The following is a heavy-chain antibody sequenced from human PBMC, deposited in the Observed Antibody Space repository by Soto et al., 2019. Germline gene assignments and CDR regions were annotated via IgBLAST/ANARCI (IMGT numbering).Heavy chain of an antibody. CDR1: GFIVSSNY. D-gene: IGHD2-15*01. V-gene: IGHV3-53*01. Sequence: EVQLVESGGGWIQPGGSLRLSCAASGFIVSSNYMSWVRQAPGKGLEWVSVIYRDGSTYYADSVKGRFTISRDNSKNTLYLQMNSLRDEDTAVYYCAINYCESGGGFDYWGQGTLVTVSS. CDR2: IYRDGST. J-gene: IGHJ4*02. CDR3: AINYCESGGGFDY.